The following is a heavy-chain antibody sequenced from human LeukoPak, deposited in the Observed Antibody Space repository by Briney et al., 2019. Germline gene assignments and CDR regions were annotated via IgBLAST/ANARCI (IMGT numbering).Heavy chain of an antibody. CDR3: ARDRGGYYYDSSGYYYDY. V-gene: IGHV1-46*01. CDR1: GYTFTSYY. D-gene: IGHD3-22*01. Sequence: GASVKVSCKASGYTFTSYYMHWVRQAPGQGLEWMGIINPSGGSTSYAQKLQGRVTMTTDTSTSTAYMELRSLRSDDTAVYYCARDRGGYYYDSSGYYYDYWGQGTLVTVSS. J-gene: IGHJ4*02. CDR2: INPSGGST.